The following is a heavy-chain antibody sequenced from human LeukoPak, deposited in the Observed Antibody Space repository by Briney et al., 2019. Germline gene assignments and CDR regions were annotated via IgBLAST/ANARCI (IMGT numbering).Heavy chain of an antibody. CDR3: AKGISRGSSSWIVVVILELFDY. Sequence: GGSLRLSCAASGFTFSSYAMSWVRQAPGKGLEWVSAISGSGGSTYYADSVKGRFTVSRDNSKNTLYLQMNSLRAEDTAVYYCAKGISRGSSSWIVVVILELFDYWGQGTLVTVSS. V-gene: IGHV3-23*01. CDR2: ISGSGGST. D-gene: IGHD3-22*01. CDR1: GFTFSSYA. J-gene: IGHJ4*02.